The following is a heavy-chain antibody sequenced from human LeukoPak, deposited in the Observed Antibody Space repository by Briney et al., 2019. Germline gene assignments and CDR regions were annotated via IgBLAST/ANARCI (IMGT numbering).Heavy chain of an antibody. CDR3: ARNVKGDTHAFDI. CDR1: GYTFTSYD. D-gene: IGHD2-21*02. J-gene: IGHJ3*02. Sequence: ASVKVSCKASGYTFTSYDINWVRQATGQGREWMGWMNPNSGNTGYAQKFQGRVTMTRNTSISTAYMELSSLRSEDTAVYYCARNVKGDTHAFDIWGQGTMVTVSS. V-gene: IGHV1-8*01. CDR2: MNPNSGNT.